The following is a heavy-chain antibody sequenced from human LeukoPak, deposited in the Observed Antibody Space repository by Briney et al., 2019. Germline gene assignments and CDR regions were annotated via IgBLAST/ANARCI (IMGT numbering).Heavy chain of an antibody. V-gene: IGHV4-30-2*01. CDR1: GGSISSGGYY. J-gene: IGHJ3*02. D-gene: IGHD3-10*01. Sequence: SQTLSLTCTVSGGSISSGGYYWSWIRQHPGKGLEWIGYIYHSGSTYYNPSLKSRVTISVDRPKNQFSLKLSSVTAADTAVYYCARVGYYGSGGTRHDAFDIWGQGTMVTVSS. CDR3: ARVGYYGSGGTRHDAFDI. CDR2: IYHSGST.